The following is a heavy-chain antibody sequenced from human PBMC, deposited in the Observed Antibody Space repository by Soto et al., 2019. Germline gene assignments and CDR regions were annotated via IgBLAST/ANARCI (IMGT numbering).Heavy chain of an antibody. J-gene: IGHJ3*02. Sequence: ASVKVSCKVSGYSLTELSIHWVRQGPGKGLEWMGGFDPENGETIFAQKFQGRVTMTEDTSTDTAYMELSSLKFEDTAVYYCVTEHLSQIVVAPAAICAFDIWGQGTMVTVSS. CDR3: VTEHLSQIVVAPAAICAFDI. CDR1: GYSLTELS. D-gene: IGHD2-2*01. V-gene: IGHV1-24*01. CDR2: FDPENGET.